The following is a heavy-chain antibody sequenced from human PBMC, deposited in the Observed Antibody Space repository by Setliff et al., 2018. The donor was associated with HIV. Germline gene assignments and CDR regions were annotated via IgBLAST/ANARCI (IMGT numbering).Heavy chain of an antibody. CDR2: IIPIIATA. D-gene: IGHD1-1*01. Sequence: SVKVSCKASGDTFRSHAISWVRQAPGQGLEWMGGIIPIIATANYAQKFQGRVTITRDTSASTAYMELSSLRPEDTAVYYCARGSGWYNYWGQGTLVTV. J-gene: IGHJ4*02. CDR3: ARGSGWYNY. CDR1: GDTFRSHA. V-gene: IGHV1-69*05.